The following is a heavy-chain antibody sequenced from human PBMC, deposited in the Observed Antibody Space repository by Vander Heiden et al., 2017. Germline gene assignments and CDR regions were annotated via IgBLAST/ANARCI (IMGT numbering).Heavy chain of an antibody. CDR1: GYTFTSYY. D-gene: IGHD6-19*01. V-gene: IGHV1-46*01. J-gene: IGHJ3*02. Sequence: QVQLVQSGAEVKKPGASVKVSCKASGYTFTSYYMHWVRQAPGQGLEWMGIINPSGGSTSYAQKFQGRVTMTRDTSTSTVYMELSSLRSEDTAVYYCARVYSSGWYGDVFDIWGQGTMVTVSS. CDR2: INPSGGST. CDR3: ARVYSSGWYGDVFDI.